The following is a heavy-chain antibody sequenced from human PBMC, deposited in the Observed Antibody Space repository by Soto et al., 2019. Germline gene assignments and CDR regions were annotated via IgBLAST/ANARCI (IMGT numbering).Heavy chain of an antibody. CDR1: GYTFSSNA. CDR2: INTANGNT. Sequence: QVQLVQSGAEVKKPGASVKVSCKASGYTFSSNAIHWVRQAHGERLEWMGWINTANGNTKYSQKFQGRFTITRDTSASTAYMELSSLRSEDTAVYSCERDSPIQHSFDIWGQGTTVTVSS. CDR3: ERDSPIQHSFDI. J-gene: IGHJ3*02. D-gene: IGHD2-21*01. V-gene: IGHV1-3*04.